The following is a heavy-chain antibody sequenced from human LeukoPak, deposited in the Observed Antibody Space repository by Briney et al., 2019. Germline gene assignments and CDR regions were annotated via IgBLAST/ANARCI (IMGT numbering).Heavy chain of an antibody. J-gene: IGHJ4*02. Sequence: SETLSLTCTVSGGSISSYYWSWIRQPPAKGLEWIGYIYYSGSTNYNPSLKSRVTISVDTSKNQFSFKLSSVTAADTAVYYCARAEDTAIDYWGQGTLVTVSS. D-gene: IGHD5-18*01. CDR1: GGSISSYY. V-gene: IGHV4-59*01. CDR2: IYYSGST. CDR3: ARAEDTAIDY.